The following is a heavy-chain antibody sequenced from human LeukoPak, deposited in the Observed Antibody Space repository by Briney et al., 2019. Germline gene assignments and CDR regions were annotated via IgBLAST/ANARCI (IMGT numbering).Heavy chain of an antibody. CDR1: GYSISSGYY. CDR3: ARTTEGGYSYGYFYYYYMDV. V-gene: IGHV4-38-2*02. Sequence: SETLSLTCTVSGYSISSGYYWGWIRQPPRKGLEWIGSIYHSGSTYYNPSLKSRVTISVDTSKNQFSLKLRSVTAADTAVYYCARTTEGGYSYGYFYYYYMDVWGKGTTVTISS. J-gene: IGHJ6*03. D-gene: IGHD5-18*01. CDR2: IYHSGST.